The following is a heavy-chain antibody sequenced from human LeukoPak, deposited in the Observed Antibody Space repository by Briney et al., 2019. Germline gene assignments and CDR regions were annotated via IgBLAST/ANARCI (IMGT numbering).Heavy chain of an antibody. V-gene: IGHV3-74*01. D-gene: IGHD2-15*01. J-gene: IGHJ6*03. CDR1: GFTFRNYW. CDR3: ARVLRYCSGGNCYSGGLGYMDV. CDR2: ISPDGSST. Sequence: GGSLRLSCVASGFTFRNYWMHWVRQAPGKGLVWLSRISPDGSSTTYADSVKGRFTISRDNAKNSLFLQMNSLRAEDTAEYYCARVLRYCSGGNCYSGGLGYMDVWGKGTTVTISS.